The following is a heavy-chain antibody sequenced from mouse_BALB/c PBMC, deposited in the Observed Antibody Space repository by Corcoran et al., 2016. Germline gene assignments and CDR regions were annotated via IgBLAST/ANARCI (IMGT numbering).Heavy chain of an antibody. CDR2: INTYTGEP. CDR1: GYTFTNYG. Sequence: QIQLVQSGPELKKPGETVKISCKASGYTFTNYGMNWVKQAPGKGLKWMGWINTYTGEPTYADDFKGRFAFSLETSASTAYLQINNLKNEDTATYFCARSYDDYYAMDYWGQGTSVTVSS. D-gene: IGHD2-14*01. CDR3: ARSYDDYYAMDY. V-gene: IGHV9-3-1*01. J-gene: IGHJ4*01.